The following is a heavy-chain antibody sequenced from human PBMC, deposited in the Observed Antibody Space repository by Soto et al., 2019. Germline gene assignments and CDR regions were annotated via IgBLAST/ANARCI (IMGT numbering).Heavy chain of an antibody. D-gene: IGHD3-22*01. J-gene: IGHJ6*02. Sequence: SETLSLTCTVSGGSISSGGYYWSWIRQHPGKGLEWIGYIYYSGSTYYNPSLKSRVTISVDTSKNQFSLKLSSVTAADTAVYYCARLRDYDSSGYYFYGMDVWGQGTTVTVSS. CDR2: IYYSGST. V-gene: IGHV4-31*03. CDR1: GGSISSGGYY. CDR3: ARLRDYDSSGYYFYGMDV.